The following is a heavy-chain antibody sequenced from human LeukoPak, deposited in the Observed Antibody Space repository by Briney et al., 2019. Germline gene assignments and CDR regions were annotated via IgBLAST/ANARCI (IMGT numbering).Heavy chain of an antibody. J-gene: IGHJ5*02. D-gene: IGHD4-17*01. CDR3: ARDAYTTTSNWLDP. V-gene: IGHV3-74*01. Sequence: PGGSLRLSCEASGFTLNKYWMHWVRQAPGKGLGWVSRITGDGSDIAYADSVKGRFTVSRDDAKNILFLQMTSLRVEDTAIYYCARDAYTTTSNWLDPWGQGTLVTVSS. CDR2: ITGDGSDI. CDR1: GFTLNKYW.